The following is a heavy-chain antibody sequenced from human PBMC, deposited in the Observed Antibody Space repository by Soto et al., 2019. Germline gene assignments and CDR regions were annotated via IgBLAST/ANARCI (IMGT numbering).Heavy chain of an antibody. J-gene: IGHJ6*02. Sequence: ASVKLSCKASGYTFTSYAMNWVRQAPGQGLEWMGWISRYNGNTNYAQKFQGRVTMTTDTSTSTAYMELRSLRSDDTAVYYCAREGPAPYYYYGMDVWGQGTTVTLSS. CDR1: GYTFTSYA. V-gene: IGHV1-18*01. CDR3: AREGPAPYYYYGMDV. CDR2: ISRYNGNT.